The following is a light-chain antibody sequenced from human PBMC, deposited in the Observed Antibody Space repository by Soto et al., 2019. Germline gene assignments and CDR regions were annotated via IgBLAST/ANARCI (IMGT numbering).Light chain of an antibody. Sequence: IVVSKGPGALTQSPGERATLSCRASQSVSSYSLAWYQKKPGQSPSLLIYEASNRATGVPARFSGSGSGTDFTLPITRVEPEDVGFYYCMQVFRESLSFGGGTKVDIK. CDR2: EAS. CDR3: MQVFRESLS. V-gene: IGKV3-20*01. J-gene: IGKJ4*01. CDR1: QSVSSYS.